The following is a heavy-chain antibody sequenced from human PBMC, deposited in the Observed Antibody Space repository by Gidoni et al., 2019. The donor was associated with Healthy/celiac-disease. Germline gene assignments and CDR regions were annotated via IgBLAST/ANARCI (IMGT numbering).Heavy chain of an antibody. D-gene: IGHD2-15*01. CDR2: IYSGGST. V-gene: IGHV3-66*01. J-gene: IGHJ4*02. CDR1: GFTVSSNY. CDR3: ASLSRGYCSGGSCYSDY. Sequence: EVQLVESGGGLVQPGGSLRLSCAASGFTVSSNYMSWVRQAPGEGLEWVSVIYSGGSTYYADSVKGRFTISRDNSKNTLYLQMNSLRAEDTAVYYCASLSRGYCSGGSCYSDYWGQGTLVTVSS.